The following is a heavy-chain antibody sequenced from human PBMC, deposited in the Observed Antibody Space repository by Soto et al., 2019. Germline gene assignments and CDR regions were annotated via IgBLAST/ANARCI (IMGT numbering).Heavy chain of an antibody. CDR3: VRVQSWDTKYYADV. D-gene: IGHD1-26*01. J-gene: IGHJ6*04. CDR1: GASINVEGYY. Sequence: PSETLSLTCTVSGASINVEGYYWSWIRQHPVRGLEWIVYIYYTGSTYSNPALGSRVSISQDASQNQFSLQLTSVTAADTAVYFCVRVQSWDTKYYADVWGRGTTVTVSS. V-gene: IGHV4-31*03. CDR2: IYYTGST.